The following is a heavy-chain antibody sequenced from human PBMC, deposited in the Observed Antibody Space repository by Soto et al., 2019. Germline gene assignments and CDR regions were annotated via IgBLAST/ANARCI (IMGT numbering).Heavy chain of an antibody. CDR1: GYIFTAYS. CDR2: VNPSGGSA. V-gene: IGHV1-46*01. D-gene: IGHD2-15*01. J-gene: IGHJ1*01. Sequence: ASVKVSCKTSGYIFTAYSMHWVRQAPGQGLEWMGVVNPSGGSAHYAQSFEGRVTLTRDTSTSTFYMELSSLRSEDTAVYYCAREENCRGGTCYSGYFHHWGRGTLVTVSS. CDR3: AREENCRGGTCYSGYFHH.